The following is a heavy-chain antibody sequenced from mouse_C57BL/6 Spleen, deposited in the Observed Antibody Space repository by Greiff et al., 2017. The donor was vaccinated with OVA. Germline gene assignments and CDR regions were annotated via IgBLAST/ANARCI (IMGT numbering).Heavy chain of an antibody. CDR1: GYAFSSYW. CDR3: ARGSYYGSSPRTYFAY. D-gene: IGHD1-1*01. Sequence: QVQLQQSGAELVKPGASVKISCKASGYAFSSYWMNWVKQRPGKGLEWIGQIYPGDGDTNYNGKFKGKATLTVDQSSSTAYMQLSSLTSEDAAVYICARGSYYGSSPRTYFAYWGQGTLVTVSA. CDR2: IYPGDGDT. V-gene: IGHV1-80*01. J-gene: IGHJ3*01.